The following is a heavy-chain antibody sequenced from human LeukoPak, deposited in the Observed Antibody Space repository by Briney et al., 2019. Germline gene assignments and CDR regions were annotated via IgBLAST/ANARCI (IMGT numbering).Heavy chain of an antibody. V-gene: IGHV3-21*01. CDR3: AREFTNYYGSGSLDY. D-gene: IGHD3-10*01. J-gene: IGHJ4*02. CDR2: ISSSSSYI. Sequence: PGGSLRLSCAASGFTFSSYSMNWVRQAPGKGLEWVPSISSSSSYIYYADSVKGRFTISRDNAKNSLYLQMNSLRAEDTAVYYCAREFTNYYGSGSLDYWGQGTLVTVSS. CDR1: GFTFSSYS.